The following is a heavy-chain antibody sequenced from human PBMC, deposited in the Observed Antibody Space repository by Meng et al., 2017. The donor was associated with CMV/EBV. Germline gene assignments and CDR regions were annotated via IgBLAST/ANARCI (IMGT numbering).Heavy chain of an antibody. J-gene: IGHJ4*02. CDR1: GFSLSTSGVG. CDR2: IYWDDDK. D-gene: IGHD1-26*01. CDR3: ARHERELYPDY. V-gene: IGHV2-5*02. Sequence: QITLKRSGPPLVKPTQTLTLTCTFSGFSLSTSGVGVGWSRQPPGKALEWLALIYWDDDKRYSPSLKSRLTITKDTSKNQVVLTMTNMDPVDTAMYYCARHERELYPDYWGQGTLVTVSS.